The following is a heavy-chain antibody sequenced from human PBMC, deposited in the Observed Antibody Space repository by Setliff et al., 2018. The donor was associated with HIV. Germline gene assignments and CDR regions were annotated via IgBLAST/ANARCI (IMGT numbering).Heavy chain of an antibody. CDR2: ISANNGNT. CDR3: ARGGTGRPRPIDY. CDR1: GYTFTSFG. D-gene: IGHD7-27*01. J-gene: IGHJ4*02. Sequence: ASVKVSCKASGYTFTSFGINWVWQAPGQGLEWMGWISANNGNTNYAQRLHDRVTMTTDTSTSTVYMELRSLRSDDTAVYYCARGGTGRPRPIDYWGQGTLVTVSS. V-gene: IGHV1-18*01.